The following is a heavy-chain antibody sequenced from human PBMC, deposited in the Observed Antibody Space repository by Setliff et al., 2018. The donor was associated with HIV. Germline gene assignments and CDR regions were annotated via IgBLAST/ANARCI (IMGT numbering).Heavy chain of an antibody. CDR3: VRDMDTPYMDV. D-gene: IGHD5-18*01. Sequence: SETLSLTCTVSGSSISSNYYWAWIRQAPGKGLEWIGCIDASANTYYIPSLTSRATISIDTSKNQLSLKLRSVTAADTAVYYCVRDMDTPYMDVWGKGTTVTVSS. CDR1: GSSISSNYY. CDR2: IDASANT. V-gene: IGHV4-38-2*02. J-gene: IGHJ6*03.